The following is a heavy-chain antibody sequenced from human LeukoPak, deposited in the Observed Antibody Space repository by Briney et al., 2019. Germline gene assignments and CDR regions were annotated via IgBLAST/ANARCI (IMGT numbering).Heavy chain of an antibody. CDR2: IHYSGGT. V-gene: IGHV4-39*01. CDR1: GGSFSSGTFY. J-gene: IGHJ4*02. Sequence: PSETLSLTCTFSGGSFSSGTFYWAWIRQPPGKGLEWIGSIHYSGGTYYNPSRKSRVTISVDTSKTQFSLKVTSGTAADTAVYYCVRPGGRLARSPFDYWGQGTLVTVSS. D-gene: IGHD6-19*01. CDR3: VRPGGRLARSPFDY.